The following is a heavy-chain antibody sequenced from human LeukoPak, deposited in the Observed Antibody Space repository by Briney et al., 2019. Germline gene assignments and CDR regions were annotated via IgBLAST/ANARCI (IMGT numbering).Heavy chain of an antibody. J-gene: IGHJ4*02. V-gene: IGHV3-30*04. CDR3: ARDGLGYCGCDCFSGFDY. Sequence: GGSLRLSCAASGFTFSSYAMHWVRQAPGKGLEWVAVISYDGSNKYYADSVKGRFTISRDNSKNTLYLQMNSLRAEDTAVYYCARDGLGYCGCDCFSGFDYWGQGTLVTVSS. CDR2: ISYDGSNK. D-gene: IGHD2-21*02. CDR1: GFTFSSYA.